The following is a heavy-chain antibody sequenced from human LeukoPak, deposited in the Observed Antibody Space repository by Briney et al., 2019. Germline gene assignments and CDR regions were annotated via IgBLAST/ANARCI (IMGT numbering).Heavy chain of an antibody. CDR3: ARISGSYASQFFDY. CDR1: GFTFSSYW. Sequence: GRSLRLSCAASGFTFSSYWMSWVRQAPGKGLEWVANIKQDGSEKYYVDSVKGRFTISRDNAKNSLYLQMNSLRAEDTAVYYCARISGSYASQFFDYWGQGTLVTVSS. J-gene: IGHJ4*02. D-gene: IGHD1-26*01. CDR2: IKQDGSEK. V-gene: IGHV3-7*01.